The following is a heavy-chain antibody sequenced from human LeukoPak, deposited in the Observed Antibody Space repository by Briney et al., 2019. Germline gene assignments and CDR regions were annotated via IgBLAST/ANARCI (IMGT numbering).Heavy chain of an antibody. CDR1: GFTFSSYS. CDR2: ISGSSSYT. J-gene: IGHJ4*02. D-gene: IGHD5-12*01. V-gene: IGHV3-21*01. CDR3: ARGTTGGYSPSH. Sequence: PGGSLRLSCAASGFTFSSYSMNWVRQAPGKGLEWVSSISGSSSYTFYADSVRGRFTISRDNAKNSVSLQMNSLRAEDTAVYYCARGTTGGYSPSHWGRGTLVTVSS.